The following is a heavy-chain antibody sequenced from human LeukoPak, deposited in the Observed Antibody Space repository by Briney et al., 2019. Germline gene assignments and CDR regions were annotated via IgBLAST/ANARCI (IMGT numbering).Heavy chain of an antibody. CDR3: ANGYCSSTSCSSLGVW. Sequence: GSLRLSCAASGFTFSSYAMSWVRQAPGKGLEWVSAISGSGGSTYYADSVKGRFTISRDNSKNTLYLQMNSLRAEDTAVYYCANGYCSSTSCSSLGVWWGQGTLVTVSS. CDR1: GFTFSSYA. V-gene: IGHV3-23*01. D-gene: IGHD2-2*03. J-gene: IGHJ4*02. CDR2: ISGSGGST.